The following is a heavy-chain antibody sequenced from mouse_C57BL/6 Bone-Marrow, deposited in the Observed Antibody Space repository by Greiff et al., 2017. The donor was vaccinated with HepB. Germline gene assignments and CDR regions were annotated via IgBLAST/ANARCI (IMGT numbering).Heavy chain of an antibody. CDR1: GFTFSDYG. J-gene: IGHJ1*03. CDR2: ISSGSSTI. CDR3: ARPGSSPWYFDV. Sequence: DVKLVESGGGLVKPGGSLKLSCAASGFTFSDYGMHWVRQAPEKGLEWVAYISSGSSTIYYADTVKGRFTISRDNAKNTLFLQMTSLRSEDTAMYYCARPGSSPWYFDVWGTGTTVTVSS. D-gene: IGHD1-1*01. V-gene: IGHV5-17*01.